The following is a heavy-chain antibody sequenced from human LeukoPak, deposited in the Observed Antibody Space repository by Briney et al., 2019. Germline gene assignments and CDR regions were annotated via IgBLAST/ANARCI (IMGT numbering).Heavy chain of an antibody. CDR1: GGTFSSYA. D-gene: IGHD3-3*01. CDR2: IIPIFGTA. CDR3: ARDQGFLEWVPLGNWFDP. V-gene: IGHV1-69*01. Sequence: GSSVKVSCKASGGTFSSYAISWVRQAPGQGLEWMGGIIPIFGTANYAQKFQGRVTITADESTSTAYMELSSLRSEDTAVYYCARDQGFLEWVPLGNWFDPWGQGTLVTVSS. J-gene: IGHJ5*02.